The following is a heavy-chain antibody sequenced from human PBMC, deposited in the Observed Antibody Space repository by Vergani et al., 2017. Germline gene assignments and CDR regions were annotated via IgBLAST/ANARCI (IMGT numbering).Heavy chain of an antibody. Sequence: QVQLQESGPGLVKPSETLSLTCTVSGYSISSGYYWGWIRQPPGKGLEWIGSIYHSGSTYYNPSLKSRVTISVDTSKNQFSLKLSSVTAADTAVYYCARVELWFGEPSSNWFDPWGQGTLVNVSS. CDR1: GYSISSGYY. J-gene: IGHJ5*02. D-gene: IGHD3-10*01. V-gene: IGHV4-38-2*02. CDR3: ARVELWFGEPSSNWFDP. CDR2: IYHSGST.